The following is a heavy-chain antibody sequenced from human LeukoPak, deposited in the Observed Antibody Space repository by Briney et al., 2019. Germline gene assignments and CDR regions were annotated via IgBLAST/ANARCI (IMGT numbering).Heavy chain of an antibody. V-gene: IGHV3-21*01. Sequence: GGSLRLSCAASGFTFSSYGMHWVRQAPGKGLEWVSSISSSSSYIYYADSVKGRFTISRDNAKNSLYLQMNSLRAEDTAVYYCARADYYDFWSGYPISGGDAFDIWGQGTMVTVSS. D-gene: IGHD3-3*01. CDR1: GFTFSSYG. CDR3: ARADYYDFWSGYPISGGDAFDI. CDR2: ISSSSSYI. J-gene: IGHJ3*02.